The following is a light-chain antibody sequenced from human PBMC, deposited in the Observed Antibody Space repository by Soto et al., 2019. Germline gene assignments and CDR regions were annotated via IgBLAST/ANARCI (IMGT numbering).Light chain of an antibody. Sequence: QSALTQPPSASGSPGQSVNISCTGTNKDVGGYNYVSWYQQHPGKAPKLMIYEVSKRPSGVPDRFSGSKSGNTASLTVSGLQAEDEADYYCSSYAGSNNLYVFGTGTKVTVL. CDR2: EVS. V-gene: IGLV2-8*01. J-gene: IGLJ1*01. CDR3: SSYAGSNNLYV. CDR1: NKDVGGYNY.